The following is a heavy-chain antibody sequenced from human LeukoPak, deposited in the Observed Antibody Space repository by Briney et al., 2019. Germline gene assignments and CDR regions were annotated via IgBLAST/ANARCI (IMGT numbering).Heavy chain of an antibody. CDR1: GYTLTTYG. J-gene: IGHJ4*02. V-gene: IGHV1-18*01. CDR3: AIVWGYYYDSSGYSDFDY. Sequence: ASVKVSCKASGYTLTTYGITWVRPAPGQGLEWMGWISAYNGNTNYAQKFQGTVTLTIDTSTSTAYMELRSLKSDDTAVYYCAIVWGYYYDSSGYSDFDYWGQGTLVTVSS. D-gene: IGHD3-22*01. CDR2: ISAYNGNT.